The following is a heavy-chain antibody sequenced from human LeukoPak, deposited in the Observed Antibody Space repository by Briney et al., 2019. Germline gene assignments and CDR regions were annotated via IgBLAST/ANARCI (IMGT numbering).Heavy chain of an antibody. CDR2: ISASGTLT. Sequence: PGGSLRLSCAASGFSFSSYEMNWVRQAPGKGLEWISYISASGTLTYYADSVKGRFTISRDNAKNSLYLQMNSLRAEDTAVYYCAELGITMIGGVWGKGTTVTISS. J-gene: IGHJ6*04. CDR1: GFSFSSYE. D-gene: IGHD3-10*02. V-gene: IGHV3-48*03. CDR3: AELGITMIGGV.